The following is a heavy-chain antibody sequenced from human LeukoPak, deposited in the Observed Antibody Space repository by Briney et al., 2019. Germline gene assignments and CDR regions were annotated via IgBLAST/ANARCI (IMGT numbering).Heavy chain of an antibody. CDR2: IKQDGSEK. CDR3: ARDRVAARQWGYYYYMDV. Sequence: GGSLRLSCAASGFTFSSYWMSWVRQAPGKGLEWVANIKQDGSEKYYVDSVKGRFTISRDNAENSLYLQMNSLRAEDTAVYYCARDRVAARQWGYYYYMDVWGKGTTVTVSS. D-gene: IGHD6-6*01. CDR1: GFTFSSYW. J-gene: IGHJ6*03. V-gene: IGHV3-7*01.